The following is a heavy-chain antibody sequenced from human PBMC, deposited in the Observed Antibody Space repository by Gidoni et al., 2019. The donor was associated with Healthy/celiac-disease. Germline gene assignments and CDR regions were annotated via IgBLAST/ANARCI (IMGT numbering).Heavy chain of an antibody. CDR2: IYYSGST. CDR3: ARATGRSYDYGDYDLSTGYDY. CDR1: GGSISSYS. Sequence: QVQLQESGPGLVKPSETLSLTCTVSGGSISSYSWSWIRQPPGKGLEWIGYIYYSGSTNYNPSLKSRVTISVDTSKNQFSLKLSSVTAADTAVYYCARATGRSYDYGDYDLSTGYDYWGQGTLVTVSS. J-gene: IGHJ4*02. D-gene: IGHD4-17*01. V-gene: IGHV4-59*01.